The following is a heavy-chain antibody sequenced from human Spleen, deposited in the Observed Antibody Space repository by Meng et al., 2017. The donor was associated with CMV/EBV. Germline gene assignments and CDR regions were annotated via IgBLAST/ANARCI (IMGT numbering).Heavy chain of an antibody. CDR3: ARSHISARWLQFDY. D-gene: IGHD5-24*01. J-gene: IGHJ4*02. CDR1: GFIFNGFA. V-gene: IGHV3-48*04. CDR2: ISSSSSTI. Sequence: GGSLRLSCAASGFIFNGFAMSWVRQAPGKGLEWVSYISSSSSTIYYADSVKGRFTISRDNAKNSPYLQMNSLRAEDTAVYYCARSHISARWLQFDYWGQGTLVTVSS.